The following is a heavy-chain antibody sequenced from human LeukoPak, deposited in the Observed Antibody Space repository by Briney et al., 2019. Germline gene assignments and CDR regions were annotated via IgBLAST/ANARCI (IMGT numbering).Heavy chain of an antibody. CDR2: IWYDGSNK. CDR1: GFTFSSYG. Sequence: GRSLRLSCAASGFTFSSYGMHWVRQAPGKGLEWVAVIWYDGSNKYYADSVKGRFTISRDNSKNTLYLQMNSLRAEDTAVYYCARFTPVAAAADYWGQGTLVTVSS. D-gene: IGHD2-2*01. V-gene: IGHV3-33*01. J-gene: IGHJ4*02. CDR3: ARFTPVAAAADY.